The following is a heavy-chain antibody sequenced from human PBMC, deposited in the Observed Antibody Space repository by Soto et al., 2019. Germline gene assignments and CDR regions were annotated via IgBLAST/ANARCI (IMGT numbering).Heavy chain of an antibody. J-gene: IGHJ4*02. D-gene: IGHD6-19*01. CDR3: ARVGSGYYFDY. V-gene: IGHV3-72*01. CDR2: TRNKANSYTT. CDR1: GFTFSDHY. Sequence: EVQLVESGGGLVQPGGSLRLSCAASGFTFSDHYMDWVRQAPGKGLEWVGRTRNKANSYTTEYAASVKGRFTISRDDSKNSRYLQMNSLKTEDTAVYYCARVGSGYYFDYWGQGTLVTVSS.